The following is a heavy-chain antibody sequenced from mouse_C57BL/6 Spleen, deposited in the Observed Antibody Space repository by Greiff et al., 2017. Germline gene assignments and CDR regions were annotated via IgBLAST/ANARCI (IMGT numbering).Heavy chain of an antibody. D-gene: IGHD1-1*01. CDR3: ARGAHYCGSSWDYFDY. Sequence: EVKLVESEGGLVQPGSSMKLSCTASGFTFSDYYMAWVCQVPEKGLEWVANINYDGSSTYYLDSLKSRFIIPRDNAKNILYLQMSSLKSEDTATYYGARGAHYCGSSWDYFDYWGQGTTLTVSS. CDR1: GFTFSDYY. J-gene: IGHJ2*01. CDR2: INYDGSST. V-gene: IGHV5-16*01.